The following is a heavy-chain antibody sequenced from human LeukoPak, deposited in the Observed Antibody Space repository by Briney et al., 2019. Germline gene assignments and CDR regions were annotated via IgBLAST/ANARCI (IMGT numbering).Heavy chain of an antibody. V-gene: IGHV4-39*07. D-gene: IGHD4-17*01. Sequence: SETLSLTCTVSGGSISSSSYYWGWLRQPPGKGLEWIWSIYYSGSTYYNPSLKSRVTISGDTSKNQFSLKLSSVTAADTAVYYGGKGGIYGDSGDYWGQGTPVSVSS. J-gene: IGHJ4*02. CDR2: IYYSGST. CDR3: GKGGIYGDSGDY. CDR1: GGSISSSSYY.